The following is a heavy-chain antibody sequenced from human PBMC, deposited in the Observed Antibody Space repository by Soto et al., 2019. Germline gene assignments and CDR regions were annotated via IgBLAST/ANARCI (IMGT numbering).Heavy chain of an antibody. V-gene: IGHV3-23*01. D-gene: IGHD6-19*01. J-gene: IGHJ4*02. CDR3: AKDATRTDGWYYFDY. CDR2: IDYSGGTT. Sequence: EVQLLESGGGLVQPGGSLRLSCAASGFSFSRLAMGWVRQAPGKGLEWVSVIDYSGGTTYYTDSVKGRFTISRDNSKKMLVLQMNSLRAEDTAVYFGAKDATRTDGWYYFDYWGQGALVTVSS. CDR1: GFSFSRLA.